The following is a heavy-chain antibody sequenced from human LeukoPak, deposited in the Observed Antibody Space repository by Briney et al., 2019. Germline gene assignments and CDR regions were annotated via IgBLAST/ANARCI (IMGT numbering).Heavy chain of an antibody. Sequence: SETLSLTCAVSGYSISSGYYWGWIRQPPGKGLEWIGSLYHSGSTYYNPSLKSRVTISVDTSKNQFSLKLSSVTAADTAVYYCARERGYCSSTSCYREGLDYWGQGTLVTVSS. D-gene: IGHD2-2*01. CDR3: ARERGYCSSTSCYREGLDY. CDR1: GYSISSGYY. J-gene: IGHJ4*02. V-gene: IGHV4-38-2*02. CDR2: LYHSGST.